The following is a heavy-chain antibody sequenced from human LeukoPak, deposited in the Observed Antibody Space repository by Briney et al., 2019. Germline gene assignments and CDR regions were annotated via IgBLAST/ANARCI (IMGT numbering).Heavy chain of an antibody. V-gene: IGHV4-34*01. J-gene: IGHJ4*02. Sequence: SETLSLTCAVYGGSFSGYYWSWIRQPPGKGLEWIGEINHSGSTNYNPSLKSRVTISVDTSKNQFSLKLSSVTAADTAVYYCARGFGLLQLTYYFDYWGQRTLVTVSS. CDR3: ARGFGLLQLTYYFDY. D-gene: IGHD2-21*01. CDR2: INHSGST. CDR1: GGSFSGYY.